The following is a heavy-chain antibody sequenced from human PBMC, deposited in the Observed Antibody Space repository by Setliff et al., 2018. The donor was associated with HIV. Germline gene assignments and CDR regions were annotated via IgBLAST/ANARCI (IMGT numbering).Heavy chain of an antibody. D-gene: IGHD2-2*01. CDR2: IYTSGST. CDR1: GGSIISGSYY. Sequence: SETLSLTCSVSGGSIISGSYYWSWIRQPAGKGLEWIGHIYTSGSTNYNPSLKSRVTISVDTSKNHFSLKLSSVTAADTAVYYCARAFCSSASCYGGGDAFDIWGQGTMVTVSS. V-gene: IGHV4-61*09. J-gene: IGHJ3*02. CDR3: ARAFCSSASCYGGGDAFDI.